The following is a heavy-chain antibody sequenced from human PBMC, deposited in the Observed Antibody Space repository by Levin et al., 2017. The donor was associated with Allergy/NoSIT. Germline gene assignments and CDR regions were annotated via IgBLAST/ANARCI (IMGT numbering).Heavy chain of an antibody. CDR1: GFTSSAYW. Sequence: GGSLRLSCAVSGFTSSAYWMTWVRQAPGKGLEWVANIKQDGSEKYYVDSVKGRFTISRDNAMNSLYLQMNSLRAEDTAVYYCARDRGSGSYDWGQGTLVTVSS. CDR2: IKQDGSEK. CDR3: ARDRGSGSYD. D-gene: IGHD3-10*01. J-gene: IGHJ4*02. V-gene: IGHV3-7*03.